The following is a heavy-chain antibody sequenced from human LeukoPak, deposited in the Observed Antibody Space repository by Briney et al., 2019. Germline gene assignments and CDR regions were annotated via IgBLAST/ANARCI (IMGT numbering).Heavy chain of an antibody. V-gene: IGHV4-30-4*01. Sequence: SETLSLNCTLSGGSISSGGYFWTWIRQPPGKGLERIGYIYYSGSTYYNPSLKRRLTISLDTSKNQFSLKLNSVTAADTAVYYCARDYSPFGSSSYYYGMDVWGQGTTVTVSS. D-gene: IGHD2-21*01. CDR3: ARDYSPFGSSSYYYGMDV. CDR2: IYYSGST. CDR1: GGSISSGGYF. J-gene: IGHJ6*02.